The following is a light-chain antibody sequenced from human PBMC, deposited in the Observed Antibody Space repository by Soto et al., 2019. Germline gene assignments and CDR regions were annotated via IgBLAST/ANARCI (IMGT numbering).Light chain of an antibody. V-gene: IGKV3-20*01. CDR3: RHYGSSPPMYT. CDR1: QSVSSSD. J-gene: IGKJ2*01. CDR2: ATS. Sequence: EIVLTQSPGTLSLSPGGRATLSCRASQSVSSSDLAWHQQKPGQAPRLLIYATSGRATGVPDRFSGSGSETDFTLTISRLEPEDFAVYYCRHYGSSPPMYTFGQGTKLEIK.